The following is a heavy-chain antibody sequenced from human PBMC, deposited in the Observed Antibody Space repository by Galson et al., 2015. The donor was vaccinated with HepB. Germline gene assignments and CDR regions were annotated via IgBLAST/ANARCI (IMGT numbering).Heavy chain of an antibody. J-gene: IGHJ5*01. CDR1: GVIFNGYG. D-gene: IGHD3-10*01. CDR2: ISYDGSNQ. V-gene: IGHV3-30*03. Sequence: SLRLSCAASGVIFNGYGIHWVRQAPGKGLDWVAVISYDGSNQYYSDAVKGRFTISRDNSNNTVYLQIKSLRAEDTAVYYCARDTYYGSGSYYNGPFDSWGQGTLVTVS. CDR3: ARDTYYGSGSYYNGPFDS.